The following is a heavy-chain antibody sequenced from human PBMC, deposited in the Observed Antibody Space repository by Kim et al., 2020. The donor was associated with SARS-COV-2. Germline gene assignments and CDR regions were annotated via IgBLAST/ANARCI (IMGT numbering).Heavy chain of an antibody. V-gene: IGHV3-11*06. D-gene: IGHD3-22*01. CDR3: ARALTYYYDSSERYAFDI. Sequence: KGRFTITRENAKNSLYLKMNSLRAEDTAVYYCARALTYYYDSSERYAFDIWGQGTMVTVSS. J-gene: IGHJ3*02.